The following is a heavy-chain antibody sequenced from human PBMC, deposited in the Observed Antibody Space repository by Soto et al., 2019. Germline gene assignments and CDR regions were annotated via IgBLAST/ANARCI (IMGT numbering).Heavy chain of an antibody. CDR3: ARSAGSRFDN. Sequence: GSLILSCAASGFTFSSYAMSWVLQAPGKGLEWVSTISGSGGSTYYADSVKGRFTISRDNSKNTLYLQMNSLRAEDTAVYYCARSAGSRFDNWGQGTLVTVSS. J-gene: IGHJ4*02. V-gene: IGHV3-23*01. CDR2: ISGSGGST. D-gene: IGHD2-2*01. CDR1: GFTFSSYA.